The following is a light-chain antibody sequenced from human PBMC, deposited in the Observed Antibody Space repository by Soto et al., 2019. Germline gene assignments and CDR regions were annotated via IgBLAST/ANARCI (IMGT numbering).Light chain of an antibody. CDR2: AAS. CDR1: QSIGTF. CDR3: QQSYNNPVA. Sequence: DIQMTQSPSSLSASVGDRVTITCRASQSIGTFLNWYRQQPGRAPKILIFAASSFQSGDPSRFSGSGSATYFTLAISSLQPEGFATYYYQQSYNNPVAIGGGTRVEIK. J-gene: IGKJ4*01. V-gene: IGKV1-39*01.